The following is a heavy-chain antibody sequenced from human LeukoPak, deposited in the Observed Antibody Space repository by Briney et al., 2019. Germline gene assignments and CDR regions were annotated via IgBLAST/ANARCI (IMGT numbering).Heavy chain of an antibody. D-gene: IGHD2-15*01. CDR1: GYTSTSYG. V-gene: IGHV1-18*01. CDR2: ISTYNGNT. J-gene: IGHJ3*02. CDR3: ARERVSAGLGYCSGGSCYSGIDAFDI. Sequence: GASVKVSCKASGYTSTSYGISWVRQAPGQGLEWMGWISTYNGNTNYSQKLQGRVTMTTDTSTSTAYMELRSLRSDDTAVYYCARERVSAGLGYCSGGSCYSGIDAFDIWGQGTMVTVSS.